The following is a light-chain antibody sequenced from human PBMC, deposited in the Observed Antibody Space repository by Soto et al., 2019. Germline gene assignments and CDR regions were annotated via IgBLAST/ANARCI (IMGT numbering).Light chain of an antibody. CDR3: SAYTSSNTYV. V-gene: IGLV2-14*03. J-gene: IGLJ1*01. CDR1: ISDVSGYNF. Sequence: QSALTQPASVSGSPGQSITISCTGTISDVSGYNFVSWYQQYPGKAPKLMIYDVSNRPSGVSNRFSGSKSGNTASLTISGLQDEDEADYYCSAYTSSNTYVFGAGTKLTVL. CDR2: DVS.